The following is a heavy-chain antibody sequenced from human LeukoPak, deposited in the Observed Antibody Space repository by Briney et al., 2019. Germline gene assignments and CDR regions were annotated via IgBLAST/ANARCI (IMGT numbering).Heavy chain of an antibody. CDR2: IYYSGST. D-gene: IGHD4-17*01. CDR3: ARGIRSGEDFDY. Sequence: KASETLSLTCTVSGGSISSGGYYWSCILQHPGKGLEWIGYIYYSGSTYYNPSLKSRVTISVDTSKNQFSLKLSSVTAADTAVYYCARGIRSGEDFDYWGQGTLVTVSS. J-gene: IGHJ4*02. CDR1: GGSISSGGYY. V-gene: IGHV4-31*03.